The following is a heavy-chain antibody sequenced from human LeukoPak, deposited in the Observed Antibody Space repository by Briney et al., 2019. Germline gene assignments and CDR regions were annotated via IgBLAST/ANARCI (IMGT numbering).Heavy chain of an antibody. CDR1: GYTFTSYY. CDR2: INPSGGST. Sequence: ASVKVPCKASGYTFTSYYMHWVRQAPGQGLEWMGIINPSGGSTSYAQKFQGRVTMTRDTSTSTVYMELSSLRSKDTAVYYCARMMGLRFLEWLPYSYYGIDVWGQGTTVTVSS. V-gene: IGHV1-46*01. J-gene: IGHJ6*02. CDR3: ARMMGLRFLEWLPYSYYGIDV. D-gene: IGHD3-3*01.